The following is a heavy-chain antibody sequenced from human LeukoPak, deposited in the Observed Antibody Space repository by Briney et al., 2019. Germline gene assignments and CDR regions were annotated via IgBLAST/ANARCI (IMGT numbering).Heavy chain of an antibody. CDR1: GFTFHDYD. CDR3: ARDTSIAAAGFYGMDV. D-gene: IGHD6-13*01. Sequence: GGSLRLSCAASGFTFHDYDMSWVRQSPGKGLEWVSGINWNGDRTGYADSVKGRFTISRDNAKNSLYLQMNSLRAEDTAVYYCARDTSIAAAGFYGMDVWGQGTTVTVSS. J-gene: IGHJ6*02. V-gene: IGHV3-20*04. CDR2: INWNGDRT.